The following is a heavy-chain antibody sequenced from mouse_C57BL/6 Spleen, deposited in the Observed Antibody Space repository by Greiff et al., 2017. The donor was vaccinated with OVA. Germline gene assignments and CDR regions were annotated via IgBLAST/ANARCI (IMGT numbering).Heavy chain of an antibody. J-gene: IGHJ2*01. CDR1: GFTFSSYA. Sequence: DVKLVESGGGLVKPGGSLKLSCAASGFTFSSYAMSWVRQTPEKRLEWVATISDGGSYTYYPDNVKGRFTISRDNAKNNLYLQMSHLKSEDTAMYYCARDYHYWGQGTTLTVSS. V-gene: IGHV5-4*01. CDR2: ISDGGSYT. CDR3: ARDYHY. D-gene: IGHD5-5*01.